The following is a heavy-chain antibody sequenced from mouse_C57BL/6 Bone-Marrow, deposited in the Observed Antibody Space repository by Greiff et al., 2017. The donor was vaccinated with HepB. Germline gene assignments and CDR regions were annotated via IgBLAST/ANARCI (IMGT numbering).Heavy chain of an antibody. Sequence: EVKLMESGAGLVKPGGSLKLSCAASGFTFSSYAMSWVRQTPEKRLEWVAYSSSGGDYIYYADTVKGRFTISRDNARNNLYLQMSSLKSEDTAMYYCTREGDRYDYDAGYAYWGQGTLDTVSA. J-gene: IGHJ3*01. CDR2: SSSGGDYI. D-gene: IGHD2-4*01. V-gene: IGHV5-9-1*02. CDR1: GFTFSSYA. CDR3: TREGDRYDYDAGYAY.